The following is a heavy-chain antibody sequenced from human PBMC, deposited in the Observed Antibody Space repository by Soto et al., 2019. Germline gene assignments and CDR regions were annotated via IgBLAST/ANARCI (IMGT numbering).Heavy chain of an antibody. CDR1: GGTFSSYA. CDR3: ARGGYSSTWSNLLDRSGLDV. CDR2: IIPIFGTA. Sequence: SVKVSCKASGGTFSSYAISWVRQAPGQGXEWMGGIIPIFGTANYAQKFQGRVTITADESTSTAYMELSSLRSEDTAVYYCARGGYSSTWSNLLDRSGLDVWGQGTTVTVSS. J-gene: IGHJ6*02. D-gene: IGHD6-13*01. V-gene: IGHV1-69*13.